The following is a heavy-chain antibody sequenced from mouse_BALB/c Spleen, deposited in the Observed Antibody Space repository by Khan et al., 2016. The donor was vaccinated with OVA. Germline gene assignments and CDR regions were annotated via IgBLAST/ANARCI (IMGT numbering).Heavy chain of an antibody. Sequence: VQLQQSGAELAKPGASVQMSCKASCYTFTTYWMHWVKQRPGQGLEWIGYINPTSGYTDYSENFKDKATLSADKSSSTAYMQLSRLTSEDSAVYYCTRDRIDYWGQGTTLTVSS. V-gene: IGHV1-7*01. CDR1: CYTFTTYW. CDR2: INPTSGYT. CDR3: TRDRIDY. J-gene: IGHJ2*01.